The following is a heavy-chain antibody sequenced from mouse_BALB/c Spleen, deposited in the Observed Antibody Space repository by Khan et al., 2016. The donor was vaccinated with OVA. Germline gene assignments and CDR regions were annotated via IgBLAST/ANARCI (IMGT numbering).Heavy chain of an antibody. J-gene: IGHJ3*01. Sequence: QVQLQQSGAELARPGASVKLSCKASGYIFTDYYINWVKQRTGQGLEWIGEISPGSDETYCNEKFKGKATLTADKSSSTAYMQLSSLTSEDSAVYFCARRNYFGYTFAYWGQGTLVTVSA. CDR2: ISPGSDET. V-gene: IGHV1-77*01. CDR1: GYIFTDYY. CDR3: ARRNYFGYTFAY. D-gene: IGHD1-2*01.